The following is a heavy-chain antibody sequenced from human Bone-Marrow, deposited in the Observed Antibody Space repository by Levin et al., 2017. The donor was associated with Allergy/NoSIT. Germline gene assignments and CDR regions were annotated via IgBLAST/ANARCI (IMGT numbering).Heavy chain of an antibody. D-gene: IGHD6-19*01. CDR1: GGSISSYY. CDR3: ARATPGYSSGWPFPHDAFDI. V-gene: IGHV4-59*01. J-gene: IGHJ3*02. CDR2: IYYSGST. Sequence: PGGSLRLSCTVSGGSISSYYWSWIRQPPGKGLEWIGYIYYSGSTNYNPSLKSRVTISVDTSKNQFSLKLSSVTAADTAVYYCARATPGYSSGWPFPHDAFDIWGQGTMVTVSS.